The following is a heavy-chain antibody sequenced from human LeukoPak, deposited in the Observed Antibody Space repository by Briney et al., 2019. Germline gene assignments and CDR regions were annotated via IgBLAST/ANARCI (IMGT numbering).Heavy chain of an antibody. Sequence: GGSLRLSCAASGFTFSSYGMHWVRQAPGKGLEWVAVISYDGSNKYYADSVKGRFTISRDSSKNTLYLQMNSLRAEDTAVYYCVKGSRDYGGSYYEPARWGQGTLVTVSS. CDR3: VKGSRDYGGSYYEPAR. CDR1: GFTFSSYG. V-gene: IGHV3-30*18. CDR2: ISYDGSNK. J-gene: IGHJ4*02. D-gene: IGHD1-26*01.